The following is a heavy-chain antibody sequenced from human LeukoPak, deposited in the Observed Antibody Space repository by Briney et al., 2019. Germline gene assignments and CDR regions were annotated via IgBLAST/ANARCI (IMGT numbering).Heavy chain of an antibody. Sequence: PGGSLRLSCAASGFTFSSYAMSWVRQAPGKGLEWVSAISGSGGSTYYADSVKGRFTISRNNSKNTLYLQMNSLRAEDTAVYYCAKTGEMATIRSPFDYWGQGTLATVSS. D-gene: IGHD5-24*01. CDR3: AKTGEMATIRSPFDY. V-gene: IGHV3-23*01. CDR1: GFTFSSYA. CDR2: ISGSGGST. J-gene: IGHJ4*02.